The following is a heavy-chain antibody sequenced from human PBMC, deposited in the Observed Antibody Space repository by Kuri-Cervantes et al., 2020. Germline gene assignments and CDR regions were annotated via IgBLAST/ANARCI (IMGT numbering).Heavy chain of an antibody. CDR3: YCRSAGSGSRDY. J-gene: IGHJ4*02. CDR2: INSDGSTT. Sequence: GESLKISCAASGFTFSSYWMHWVRRPPGKGLVLVSRINSDGSTTTYADSVKGRFTISRDNAKNTLYLQMNSLRAEDTAVYYCYCRSAGSGSRDYWGQGTLVTVSS. CDR1: GFTFSSYW. D-gene: IGHD3-10*01. V-gene: IGHV3-74*01.